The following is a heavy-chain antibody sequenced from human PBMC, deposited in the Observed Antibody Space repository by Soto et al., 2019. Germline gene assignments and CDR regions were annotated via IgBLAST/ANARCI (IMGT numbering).Heavy chain of an antibody. J-gene: IGHJ6*02. CDR1: GFNFSSYA. D-gene: IGHD2-15*01. Sequence: GGSLRLSCAASGFNFSSYAMSWVRQAPGKGLEWVSAISGSGGSTYYADSVKGRFTISRDNSKNTLYLQMNSLRAEDTAVYYCAKSLGYCSGGSCYKDYYYYYGMDVWGQGTTVTVSS. V-gene: IGHV3-23*01. CDR2: ISGSGGST. CDR3: AKSLGYCSGGSCYKDYYYYYGMDV.